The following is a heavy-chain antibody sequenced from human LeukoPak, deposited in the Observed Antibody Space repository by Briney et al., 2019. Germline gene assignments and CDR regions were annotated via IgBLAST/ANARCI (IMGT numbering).Heavy chain of an antibody. CDR2: ISSSTNYI. D-gene: IGHD3-10*01. Sequence: GGSLRLSCAASGFTFSSYSMNWVRQARGKGLEWVPSISSSTNYIFYADSVKGRFTISRDNAKNSLYLQMNGLRAEDTAVYYCAREYRSGSHDYWGQGTLVTVSS. CDR3: AREYRSGSHDY. V-gene: IGHV3-21*01. J-gene: IGHJ4*02. CDR1: GFTFSSYS.